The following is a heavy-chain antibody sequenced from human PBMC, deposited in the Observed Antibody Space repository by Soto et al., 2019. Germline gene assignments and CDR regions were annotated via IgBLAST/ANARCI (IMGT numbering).Heavy chain of an antibody. CDR1: GYSFTSYW. V-gene: IGHV5-51*01. D-gene: IGHD6-6*01. J-gene: IGHJ4*02. CDR2: IYPGDSDT. CDR3: AASTSSSGRHFDY. Sequence: GESLKISCKGSGYSFTSYWIGWVRQMPGKGLEWMGIIYPGDSDTRYSPSFQGQVTISADKSISTAYLQWSSLKASDTAIYYCAASTSSSGRHFDYWGQGTLVTVSS.